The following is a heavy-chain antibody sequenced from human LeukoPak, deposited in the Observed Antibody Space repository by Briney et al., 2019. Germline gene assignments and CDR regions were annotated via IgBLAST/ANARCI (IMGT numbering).Heavy chain of an antibody. D-gene: IGHD2-2*01. CDR2: ISAYNGNT. J-gene: IGHJ4*02. CDR3: AREGYCSSTSCSTG. V-gene: IGHV1-18*01. Sequence: ASVKVSCKASGYTFTSYGISWVRQAPGQGLKWMGWISAYNGNTNYAQKFQGRVTITTDESTSTAYMELSSLRSEDTAVYYCAREGYCSSTSCSTGWGQGTLVTVSS. CDR1: GYTFTSYG.